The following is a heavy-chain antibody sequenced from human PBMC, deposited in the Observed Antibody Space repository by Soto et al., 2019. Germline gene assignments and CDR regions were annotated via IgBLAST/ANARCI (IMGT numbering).Heavy chain of an antibody. D-gene: IGHD6-19*01. CDR2: ISYDGSNK. J-gene: IGHJ6*02. V-gene: IGHV3-30*18. CDR3: AKDWRWLEFAHYYGMDV. CDR1: GFTFSSYG. Sequence: PGESLKISCAASGFTFSSYGMHWVRQAPGKGLEWVAVISYDGSNKYYADSVKGRFTISRDNSKNTLYLQMNSLRAEDTAVYYCAKDWRWLEFAHYYGMDVWGQGTTVTVSS.